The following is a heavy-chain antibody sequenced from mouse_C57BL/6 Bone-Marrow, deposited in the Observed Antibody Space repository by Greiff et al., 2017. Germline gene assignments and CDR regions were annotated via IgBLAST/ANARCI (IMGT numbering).Heavy chain of an antibody. CDR2: INPYNGDT. Sequence: VQLKQSGPELVKPGDSVKISCKASGYSFTGYFMNWVMQSHGKSLEWIGRINPYNGDTFYNQKFKGKATLTVDKSSSTAHMEPRSLTSEDSAVYYCARSDYGSSPWYFDVWGTGTTVTVSS. J-gene: IGHJ1*03. D-gene: IGHD1-1*01. V-gene: IGHV1-20*01. CDR3: ARSDYGSSPWYFDV. CDR1: GYSFTGYF.